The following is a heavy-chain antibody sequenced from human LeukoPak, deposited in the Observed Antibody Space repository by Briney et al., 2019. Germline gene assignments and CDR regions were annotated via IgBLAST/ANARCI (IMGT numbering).Heavy chain of an antibody. CDR1: GGSISSSSYY. CDR3: ARASYYGSGPYYYYYYGMDV. J-gene: IGHJ6*02. Sequence: SETLSLTCTVSGGSISSSSYYWGWIRQPPGKGLEWIGNIYYSGSTNYNPSLKSRVTISVDTSKNQFSLQLNSVTPEDTAVYYCARASYYGSGPYYYYYYGMDVWGQGTTVTVSS. D-gene: IGHD3-10*01. V-gene: IGHV4-39*01. CDR2: IYYSGST.